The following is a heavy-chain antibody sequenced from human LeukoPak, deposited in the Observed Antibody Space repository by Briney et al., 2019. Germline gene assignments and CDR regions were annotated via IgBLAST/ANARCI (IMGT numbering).Heavy chain of an antibody. CDR1: GYTFTNYG. D-gene: IGHD3-16*01. Sequence: ASVKVSCKASGYTFTNYGISWVRQAPGQGLEWMGWISAYNGDTNYAQKLQDRVTMTTDTSTSTAYMELRSLRSDDTAMYYCARDEGVGERGAYWGQGTLVTVSS. CDR2: ISAYNGDT. V-gene: IGHV1-18*01. J-gene: IGHJ4*02. CDR3: ARDEGVGERGAY.